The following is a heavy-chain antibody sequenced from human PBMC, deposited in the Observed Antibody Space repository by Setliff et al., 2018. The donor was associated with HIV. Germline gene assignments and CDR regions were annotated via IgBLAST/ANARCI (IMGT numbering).Heavy chain of an antibody. CDR3: SRGSAAGTGLPPRDS. Sequence: TSETLSLTCSVSADSVTSYSWEWIRQPPGRRLEWIGSVSTTDGATYNPSLQSRVSMSVDPSKKQVSLHLTSVTAADTAVYYCSRGSAAGTGLPPRDSWGQGILVTVSS. J-gene: IGHJ5*01. D-gene: IGHD1-1*01. CDR1: ADSVTSYS. V-gene: IGHV4-4*08. CDR2: VSTTDGA.